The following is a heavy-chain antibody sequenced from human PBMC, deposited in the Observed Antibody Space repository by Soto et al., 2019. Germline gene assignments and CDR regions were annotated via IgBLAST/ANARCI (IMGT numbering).Heavy chain of an antibody. D-gene: IGHD2-15*01. J-gene: IGHJ5*02. CDR3: ARDFISLCIDRSCPAWFDP. Sequence: SETLSLTCTVSGGSISNDNYYWSWIRPHPGKDLEWIGYIYYTGTTYYSPSLESRVAISVDTSQNQFSLKLGAVTAADMCVYFCARDFISLCIDRSCPAWFDPRGQGTLVTVSS. V-gene: IGHV4-31*03. CDR1: GGSISNDNYY. CDR2: IYYTGTT.